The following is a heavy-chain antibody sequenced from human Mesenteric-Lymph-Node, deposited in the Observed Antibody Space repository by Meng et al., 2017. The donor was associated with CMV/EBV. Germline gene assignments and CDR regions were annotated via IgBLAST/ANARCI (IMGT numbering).Heavy chain of an antibody. CDR3: ARGKGYCSSTSCSWFDP. Sequence: TFTGYYMHWVRKAPGQGLEWMGWINPNSGGTNYAQKFQGRVTMTRDTSISTAYMELSRLRSDDTAVYYCARGKGYCSSTSCSWFDPWGQGTLVTVSS. J-gene: IGHJ5*02. CDR1: TFTGYY. D-gene: IGHD2-2*01. V-gene: IGHV1-2*02. CDR2: INPNSGGT.